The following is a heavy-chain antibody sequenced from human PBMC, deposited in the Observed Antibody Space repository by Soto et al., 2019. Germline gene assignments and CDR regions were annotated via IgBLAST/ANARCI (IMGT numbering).Heavy chain of an antibody. D-gene: IGHD3-10*01. V-gene: IGHV3-15*07. CDR2: IKSKTDGGTT. J-gene: IGHJ4*02. CDR3: TTYWFIAGSLDY. CDR1: GFTFSNSW. Sequence: EVQLVESGGGLVKPGGSLRLSCAASGFTFSNSWMNWVRQAPGKGLEWVGRIKSKTDGGTTDYAAPVKGRFTISRDDSKNTLYLQMNSLKTEDTAVYYCTTYWFIAGSLDYWGQGTLVTVSS.